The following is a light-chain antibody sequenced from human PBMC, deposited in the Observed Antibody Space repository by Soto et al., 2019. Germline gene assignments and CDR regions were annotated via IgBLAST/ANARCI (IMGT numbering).Light chain of an antibody. J-gene: IGKJ5*01. V-gene: IGKV3-15*01. CDR2: DTS. CDR3: QQYNKWSAIS. CDR1: QSIARK. Sequence: EIVLTQSPASLSVSPGERVTLSCRASQSIARKLAWYQQKPGQAPRLLIYDTSTRATRLPARFSGSGSGTEFTLTISSLQSEDSAVYYCQQYNKWSAISFGQGTPLEIK.